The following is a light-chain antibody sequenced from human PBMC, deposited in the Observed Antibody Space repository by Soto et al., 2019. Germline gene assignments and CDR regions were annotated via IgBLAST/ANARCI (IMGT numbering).Light chain of an antibody. CDR1: SSEVGSYNL. CDR2: EGS. CDR3: CSYAGTVV. V-gene: IGLV2-23*01. J-gene: IGLJ2*01. Sequence: QSALTQPASVSGSPGQSITISCTGTSSEVGSYNLVSWYQQHPGKAPRLIIYEGSKRPSGVSTRFSGSKSGNTASLTISGLQAEYETYYYCCSYAGTVVFGGGTKLTV.